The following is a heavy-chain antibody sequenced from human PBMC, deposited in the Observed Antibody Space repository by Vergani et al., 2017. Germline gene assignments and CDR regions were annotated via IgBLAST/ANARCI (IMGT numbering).Heavy chain of an antibody. J-gene: IGHJ4*02. Sequence: QVQLVQSGAEVKKPGASVKVSCKASGYTFTRYAMHWVRQAPAQRLECMGWINAGNGNTKYSQKFQGRVTITRDTSASTAYMELSSLRSEDTAVYYCARGGGQWLSTFDYWGQGTLVTVSS. V-gene: IGHV1-3*01. CDR3: ARGGGQWLSTFDY. D-gene: IGHD6-19*01. CDR1: GYTFTRYA. CDR2: INAGNGNT.